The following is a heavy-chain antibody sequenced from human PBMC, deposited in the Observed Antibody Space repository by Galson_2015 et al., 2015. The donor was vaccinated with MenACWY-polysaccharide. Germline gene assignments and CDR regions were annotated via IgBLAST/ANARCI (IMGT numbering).Heavy chain of an antibody. CDR3: ARGVGARSRFGL. V-gene: IGHV4-34*01. D-gene: IGHD1-26*01. J-gene: IGHJ5*02. Sequence: SETLSLTCAVYGGSFSGYYWSWIRQPPGKGLEWIGEINPSGSTSCNPSLKSRVTISVDTSKNQFSLILRSVTAADTAVYYCARGVGARSRFGLWGQGTLVTVSS. CDR1: GGSFSGYY. CDR2: INPSGST.